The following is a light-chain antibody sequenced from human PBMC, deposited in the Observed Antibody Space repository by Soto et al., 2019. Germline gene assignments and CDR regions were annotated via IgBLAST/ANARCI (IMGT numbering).Light chain of an antibody. J-gene: IGLJ2*01. CDR1: SSDVGGYKY. CDR3: TSYAGSTPVV. Sequence: QSALTQPASVSGSPGQSITISCTGTSSDVGGYKYVSWYQQYPGKAPKVMIYEVNNRPSGVSNRFSGSKSGNTVSLTISGLQAEDEADYYCTSYAGSTPVVFGGGTKLTVL. V-gene: IGLV2-14*01. CDR2: EVN.